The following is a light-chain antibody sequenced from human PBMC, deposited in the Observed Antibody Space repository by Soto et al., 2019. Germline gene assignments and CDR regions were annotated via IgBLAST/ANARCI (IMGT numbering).Light chain of an antibody. V-gene: IGKV3D-20*02. J-gene: IGKJ5*01. CDR2: GAS. CDR3: QQRSSAIT. Sequence: EILLTQSPGTLSLSPGERATLSCRASQSVSRNYLAWYQQKPGQAPRLLIYGASRRATGFPARFSGRGSGTDFTLTISSLEPEDFAVYYCQQRSSAITFGQGTRLEIK. CDR1: QSVSRNY.